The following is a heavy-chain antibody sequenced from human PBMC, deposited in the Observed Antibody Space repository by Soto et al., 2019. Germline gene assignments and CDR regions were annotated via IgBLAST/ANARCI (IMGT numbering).Heavy chain of an antibody. CDR3: ARGVRRYYYADHGGFDY. V-gene: IGHV4-30-2*01. CDR1: GGSISSGGYS. J-gene: IGHJ4*02. Sequence: SETLSLTCAVSGGSISSGGYSWSWIRQPPGKGLEWIGYIYHSGSTYYNPSLKSRVTISVDRSKNQFSLKLSSVTAADTAVYYCARGVRRYYYADHGGFDYWGQGTLVTVSS. D-gene: IGHD3-10*01. CDR2: IYHSGST.